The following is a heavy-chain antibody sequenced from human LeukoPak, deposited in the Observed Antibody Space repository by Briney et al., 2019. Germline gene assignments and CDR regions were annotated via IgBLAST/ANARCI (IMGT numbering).Heavy chain of an antibody. J-gene: IGHJ3*02. V-gene: IGHV4-39*01. Sequence: SETLSLTCTVSGGSISSSSYYWGWIRQPPGKGLEWIGSIYYSGSTYYNPSLKSRVTISVDTSKNQFSLKLSSVTAADTAVYYCARPTSSSGAIDIWGQGTMVTVSS. D-gene: IGHD6-6*01. CDR3: ARPTSSSGAIDI. CDR1: GGSISSSSYY. CDR2: IYYSGST.